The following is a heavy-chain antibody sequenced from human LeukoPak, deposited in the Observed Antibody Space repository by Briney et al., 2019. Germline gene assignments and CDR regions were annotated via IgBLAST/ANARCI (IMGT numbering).Heavy chain of an antibody. CDR2: ISGSGGST. CDR1: AFTFRSYA. Sequence: PGGSLRLSCAASAFTFRSYAMSWVRQAGGKGLEWVSAISGSGGSTYYADSVKGRFTISRDNSKNTLYLQMNSLRAEDTAVYYCARAVRRLFGYYFDYWGQGTLVTVSS. CDR3: ARAVRRLFGYYFDY. V-gene: IGHV3-23*01. D-gene: IGHD3-22*01. J-gene: IGHJ4*02.